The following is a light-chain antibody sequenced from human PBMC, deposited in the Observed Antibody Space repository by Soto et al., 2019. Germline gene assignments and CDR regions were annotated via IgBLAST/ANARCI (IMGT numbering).Light chain of an antibody. J-gene: IGLJ3*02. CDR2: GNS. V-gene: IGLV1-40*01. Sequence: QSVLTQPPSVSGAPGQRVTISCTGSSSNIGAGYDVHWYQQLPGTAHKLLIYGNSNRPSGVPDRFSGSKSGTSASLAITGLLAEDEADYYCQSYDSSLSGCVFGGGTQLTVL. CDR3: QSYDSSLSGCV. CDR1: SSNIGAGYD.